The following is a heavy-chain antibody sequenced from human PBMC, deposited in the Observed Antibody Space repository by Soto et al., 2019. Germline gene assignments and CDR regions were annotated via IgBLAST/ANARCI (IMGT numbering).Heavy chain of an antibody. D-gene: IGHD1-26*01. CDR2: INADNGDS. CDR3: ARDTGSGLRVEPGIFDY. V-gene: IGHV1-3*01. Sequence: QVQLVQSGAEVKKPGASVKVSCNPSGYAFTSYTMHWVRQAPGQGLEWMGWINADNGDSKYSQKFQGRVTITGDTSASIADMELSSLRSEDTAVYYCARDTGSGLRVEPGIFDYWGQGTLVTVSS. J-gene: IGHJ4*02. CDR1: GYAFTSYT.